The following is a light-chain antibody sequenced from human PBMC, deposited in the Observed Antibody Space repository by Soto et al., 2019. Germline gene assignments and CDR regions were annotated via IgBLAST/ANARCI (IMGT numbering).Light chain of an antibody. J-gene: IGKJ4*01. CDR3: HQYNMWPPLI. V-gene: IGKV3-11*01. CDR1: QSVVNY. CDR2: NTF. Sequence: EVGLTQSPGTLSLSPGERATLSCRTSQSVVNYQLAWYRQKPGQAPRLLIYNTFHRATGISDRFSGTGSETDFTLTISSLQSEDIAVYYCHQYNMWPPLIFGGGTKVDIK.